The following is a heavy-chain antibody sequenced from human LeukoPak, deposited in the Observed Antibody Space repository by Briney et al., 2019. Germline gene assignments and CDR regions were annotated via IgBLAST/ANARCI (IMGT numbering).Heavy chain of an antibody. J-gene: IGHJ5*02. V-gene: IGHV1-69*06. D-gene: IGHD4-17*01. CDR3: ASSHDYGDYVRWFDP. CDR2: IIPIFGTA. Sequence: ASVKVSCKASGGTFSSYAISWVRQAPGQGLEWMGGIIPIFGTANYAQKFQGGVTITADKSTSTAYMELSSLRSEDTAVYYCASSHDYGDYVRWFDPWGQGTLVTVSS. CDR1: GGTFSSYA.